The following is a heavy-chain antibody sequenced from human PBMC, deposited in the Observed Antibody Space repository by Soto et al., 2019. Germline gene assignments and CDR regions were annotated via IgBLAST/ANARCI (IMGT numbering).Heavy chain of an antibody. J-gene: IGHJ5*02. Sequence: GGSLRLSCAASGFSFSNAWMTWVRRAPGKGLEWVGRIRRKTDGGGADHAAPVKGRFTISRDDSKNTLYLQMNSLKIEDTAVYYCTTDAPYCSGGHCHSAGFDPWGQGTPVTVSS. CDR2: IRRKTDGGGA. CDR3: TTDAPYCSGGHCHSAGFDP. D-gene: IGHD2-15*01. CDR1: GFSFSNAW. V-gene: IGHV3-15*01.